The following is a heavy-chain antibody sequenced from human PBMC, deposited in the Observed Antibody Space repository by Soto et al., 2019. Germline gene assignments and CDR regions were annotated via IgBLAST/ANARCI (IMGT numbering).Heavy chain of an antibody. D-gene: IGHD6-13*01. CDR1: GDTFSSYA. Sequence: ASVKVSCKASGDTFSSYAISWVRQAPGQGLEWMGGIIPIFGTANYAQKFQGRVTITADESTSTAYMELSSLRSEDTAVYYCASSRAAAENNWFDPWGQGTLVTVSS. CDR3: ASSRAAAENNWFDP. J-gene: IGHJ5*02. V-gene: IGHV1-69*13. CDR2: IIPIFGTA.